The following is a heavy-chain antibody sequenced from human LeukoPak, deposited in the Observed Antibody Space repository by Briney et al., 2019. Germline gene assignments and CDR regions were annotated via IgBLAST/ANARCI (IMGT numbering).Heavy chain of an antibody. Sequence: SETLSLTCAVYGGSFSGYYWSWIRQPPGKGLEWIGEINHSGSTNHNPSLKSRVTISVDTSKNQFSLKLSSVTAADTAVYYCARGRIAARPLDYYYYMDVWGKGTTVTVSS. V-gene: IGHV4-34*01. CDR1: GGSFSGYY. J-gene: IGHJ6*03. CDR2: INHSGST. CDR3: ARGRIAARPLDYYYYMDV. D-gene: IGHD6-6*01.